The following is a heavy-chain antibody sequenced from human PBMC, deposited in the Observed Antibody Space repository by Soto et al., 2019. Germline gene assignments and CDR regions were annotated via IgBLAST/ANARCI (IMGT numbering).Heavy chain of an antibody. CDR3: AKGSAAAGGKIGYFDY. J-gene: IGHJ4*02. Sequence: PGGSLRLSCAASGFTFNDYSMHWVRQAPGKGLEWVSGISGNSGAIGYAESAKGRFTISRDNAKNSLHLQMNSLRAEDSALYYCAKGSAAAGGKIGYFDYWGQGNVVTVSS. V-gene: IGHV3-9*01. CDR2: ISGNSGAI. D-gene: IGHD6-13*01. CDR1: GFTFNDYS.